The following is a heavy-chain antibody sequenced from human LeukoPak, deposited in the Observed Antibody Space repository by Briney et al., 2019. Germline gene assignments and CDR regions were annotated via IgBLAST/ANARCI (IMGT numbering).Heavy chain of an antibody. CDR2: ISASGGST. Sequence: PGGSLRLSCAASGFTFSSYAMSWVRQAPGNGLESLSAISASGGSTYYADSVKGRFTISRDDSKSTLYLQMNSLRAEDTAVYYCAKDRSSAWYDKYFQHWGQGTLVTVSS. V-gene: IGHV3-23*01. CDR3: AKDRSSAWYDKYFQH. D-gene: IGHD6-19*01. CDR1: GFTFSSYA. J-gene: IGHJ1*01.